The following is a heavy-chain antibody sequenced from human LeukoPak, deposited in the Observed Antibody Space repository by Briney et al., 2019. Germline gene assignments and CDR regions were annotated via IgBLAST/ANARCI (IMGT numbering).Heavy chain of an antibody. Sequence: GGSLRLSCAASGFTFSSYWMSWVRQAPGKGLEWVANTKQDGSEKYYVDSVKGRFTISRDNAKSSLYLQMNSLRAEDTAVYYCARASLRYYASGSRSPYYFDYWGQGTLVTVSS. CDR2: TKQDGSEK. D-gene: IGHD3-10*01. J-gene: IGHJ4*02. V-gene: IGHV3-7*01. CDR3: ARASLRYYASGSRSPYYFDY. CDR1: GFTFSSYW.